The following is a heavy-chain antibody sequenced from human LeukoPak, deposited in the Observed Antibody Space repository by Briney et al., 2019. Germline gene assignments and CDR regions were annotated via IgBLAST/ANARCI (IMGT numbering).Heavy chain of an antibody. Sequence: GASVKVSCKASGYTFTSYDINWVRQATGQGLEWMGWMNPNSGNTGYAQKFQGRVTITRNTSISTAYMELSSLRSEDTAVYYCARGFPPNRRGSYPLVYWGQGTLVTVSS. CDR2: MNPNSGNT. D-gene: IGHD1-26*01. J-gene: IGHJ4*02. CDR1: GYTFTSYD. V-gene: IGHV1-8*03. CDR3: ARGFPPNRRGSYPLVY.